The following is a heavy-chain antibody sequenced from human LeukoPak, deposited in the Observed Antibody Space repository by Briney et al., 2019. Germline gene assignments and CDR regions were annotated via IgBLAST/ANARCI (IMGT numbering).Heavy chain of an antibody. J-gene: IGHJ4*02. D-gene: IGHD6-6*01. CDR1: GFSFSGHW. CDR3: ARGPNSNWSGLDF. V-gene: IGHV3-74*01. Sequence: GGSLRLSCTASGFSFSGHWMHWARQLPGKGLVWVSRISPAGSTTSYADSVKGRFTVSRDNAKNTLYLQVNNLRAEDTAVYYCARGPNSNWSGLDFWGQGTLLTVSS. CDR2: ISPAGSTT.